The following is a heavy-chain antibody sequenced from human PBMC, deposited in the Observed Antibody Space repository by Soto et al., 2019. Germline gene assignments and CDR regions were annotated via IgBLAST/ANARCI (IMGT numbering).Heavy chain of an antibody. CDR1: GFTFSSYA. D-gene: IGHD4-17*01. CDR2: VSYSGGGT. V-gene: IGHV3-23*01. CDR3: VKVKGSTVSPSDYYYNGMDV. J-gene: IGHJ6*02. Sequence: GGSLRLSCVASGFTFSSYAMHWVRQAPGKGLEWVSGVSYSGGGTYYADSVRGRLTISRHNSKNTLFLEMSSLRADDTAVYYCVKVKGSTVSPSDYYYNGMDVWGQGTTVTVSS.